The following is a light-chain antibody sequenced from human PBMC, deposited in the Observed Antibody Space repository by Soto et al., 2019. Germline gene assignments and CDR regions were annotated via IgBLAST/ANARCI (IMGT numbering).Light chain of an antibody. J-gene: IGKJ2*01. CDR1: QGISSY. CDR3: QQLNSYPPMYT. Sequence: DIQLTQSPSFLSASVGDRVTITCRASQGISSYLTWYQQKPGKAPKLLIYAASTLQSGVPSRFSGSGSGTEFTLTISSLQSEDFATYYCQQLNSYPPMYTFGQGTKLEIK. V-gene: IGKV1-9*01. CDR2: AAS.